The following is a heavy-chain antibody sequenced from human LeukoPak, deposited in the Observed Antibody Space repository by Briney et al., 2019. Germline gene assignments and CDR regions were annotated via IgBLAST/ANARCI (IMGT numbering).Heavy chain of an antibody. D-gene: IGHD6-13*01. Sequence: SETLSLTCTVYGGSISSYYWSWIRQPAGKGLEWIGRIYTSGSTNYNPSLKSRVTMSVDTSKNQFSLKLSSVTAADTAVYYCARDHPGQQLQGVGFYYYYYMDVWGKGTTVTVSS. CDR1: GGSISSYY. V-gene: IGHV4-4*07. CDR2: IYTSGST. CDR3: ARDHPGQQLQGVGFYYYYYMDV. J-gene: IGHJ6*03.